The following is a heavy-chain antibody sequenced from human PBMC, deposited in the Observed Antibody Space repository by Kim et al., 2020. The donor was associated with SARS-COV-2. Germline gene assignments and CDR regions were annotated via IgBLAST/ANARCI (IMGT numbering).Heavy chain of an antibody. J-gene: IGHJ3*02. V-gene: IGHV4-39*01. CDR3: ARGRDYYDSSGPDAFDI. D-gene: IGHD3-22*01. Sequence: LKSQVTISVDTSKNQFSLKLSSVTAADTAVYYCARGRDYYDSSGPDAFDIWGQGTMVTVSS.